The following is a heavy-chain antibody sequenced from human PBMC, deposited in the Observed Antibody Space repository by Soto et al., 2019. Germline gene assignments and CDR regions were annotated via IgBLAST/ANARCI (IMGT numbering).Heavy chain of an antibody. J-gene: IGHJ4*02. Sequence: GGSLRLSCAASGFTFSSYVMSWVRQTPGKRLEWVSGINGSGDTTYYADSVKGRFTITRDNSKSTLYLQMNSLRADDTAVYYGAKDYGSGWSVDYWGQGALVTVSS. V-gene: IGHV3-23*01. CDR3: AKDYGSGWSVDY. CDR1: GFTFSSYV. CDR2: INGSGDTT. D-gene: IGHD6-19*01.